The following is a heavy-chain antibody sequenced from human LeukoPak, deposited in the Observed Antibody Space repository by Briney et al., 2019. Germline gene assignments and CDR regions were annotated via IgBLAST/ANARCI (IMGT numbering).Heavy chain of an antibody. CDR3: SRADY. CDR1: GYTFTGYF. V-gene: IGHV1-2*02. CDR2: TNPDSGGT. Sequence: ASVKVSCKASGYTFTGYFMHWVRQAPGQGLEWMGWTNPDSGGTNYAQNFQGRVTMTRDTSINTAYMELRTLRSDDTAVYYCSRADYWGQRTLVTVSS. J-gene: IGHJ4*02.